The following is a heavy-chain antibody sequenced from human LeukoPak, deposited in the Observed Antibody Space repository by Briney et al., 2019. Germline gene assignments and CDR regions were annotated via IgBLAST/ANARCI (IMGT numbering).Heavy chain of an antibody. V-gene: IGHV1-2*02. Sequence: GASVEVSCKASGYTFTGYYMHWVRQAPGQGLEWMGWINPNSGGTNYAQKFQGRVTMTRDTSISTAYLDLNRLKSHDTAVYYCARERGTAIAYWGQGTLVTVSS. J-gene: IGHJ4*02. CDR2: INPNSGGT. D-gene: IGHD5-18*01. CDR1: GYTFTGYY. CDR3: ARERGTAIAY.